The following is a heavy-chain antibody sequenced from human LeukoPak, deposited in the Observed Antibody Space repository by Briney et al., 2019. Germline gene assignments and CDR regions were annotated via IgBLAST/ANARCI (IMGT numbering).Heavy chain of an antibody. CDR3: ARDLWWTSSEDFQH. D-gene: IGHD2-21*01. J-gene: IGHJ1*01. CDR2: ISSSSSTI. V-gene: IGHV3-48*01. CDR1: GFTFSSYS. Sequence: PGGSLRLSCAASGFTFSSYSMNWVRQVPGKGLEWVSYISSSSSTIYYADSVKGRFTISRDNAKNSLYLQMNSLRAEDTAVYYCARDLWWTSSEDFQHWGQGTLVTVSS.